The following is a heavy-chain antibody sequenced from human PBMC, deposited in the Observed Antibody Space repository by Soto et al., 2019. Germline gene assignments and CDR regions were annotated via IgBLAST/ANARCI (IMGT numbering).Heavy chain of an antibody. D-gene: IGHD6-19*01. CDR2: IYYSGST. CDR3: ARGLGYSSGWFDY. Sequence: SETLSLTCTVSGGSISSYYWSWIRQPPGKGLEWIGYIYYSGSTNYNPSLKSRVTISVDTSKNQFSLKLSSVTAADTAVYYCARGLGYSSGWFDYWGQGTLVTVSS. CDR1: GGSISSYY. V-gene: IGHV4-59*01. J-gene: IGHJ4*02.